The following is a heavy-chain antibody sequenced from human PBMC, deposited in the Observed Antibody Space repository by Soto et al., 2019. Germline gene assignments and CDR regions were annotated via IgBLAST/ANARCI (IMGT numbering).Heavy chain of an antibody. V-gene: IGHV3-23*01. J-gene: IGHJ4*02. CDR3: ALNGGSGSLYDFDY. CDR1: GFTFSSYA. CDR2: ISTSGTRT. D-gene: IGHD3-10*01. Sequence: PGGSLRLSCAASGFTFSSYAMSWFRQAPGKELEWVSAISTSGTRTYYADSVKGRFTISRDNSKNTLYLHMHSLRAEDTAVYFCALNGGSGSLYDFDYRGQGTLVNDAS.